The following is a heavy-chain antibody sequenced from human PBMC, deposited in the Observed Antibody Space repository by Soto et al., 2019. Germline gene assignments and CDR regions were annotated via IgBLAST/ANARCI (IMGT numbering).Heavy chain of an antibody. V-gene: IGHV2-70*04. CDR2: IDWVDAK. J-gene: IGHJ4*02. CDR3: ARIHSSGWYDY. Sequence: SGPTLVNPTQTLTLTCTFSGFSLSTSGMRVSWIRQSPGKALEWLARIDWVDAKFYRTSLKTRLTISKDPSKNQVVLTMTNMDPVDTATYYCARIHSSGWYDYWGQGTLGTVSS. CDR1: GFSLSTSGMR. D-gene: IGHD6-19*01.